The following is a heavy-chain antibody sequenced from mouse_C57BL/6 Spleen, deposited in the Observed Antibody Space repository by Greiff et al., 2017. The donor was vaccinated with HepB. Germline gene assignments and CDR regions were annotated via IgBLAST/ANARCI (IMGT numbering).Heavy chain of an antibody. J-gene: IGHJ1*03. V-gene: IGHV1-50*01. CDR1: GYTFTSYW. Sequence: QVQLQQPGAELVKPGASVKLSCKASGYTFTSYWMQWVKQRPGQGLEWIGEIDPSDSYTNYNQKFKGKATLTVDTSSSTAYMQLSSLTSEDSAVYYCAPNYYGSSYWYFDVWGTGTTVTVSS. CDR2: IDPSDSYT. D-gene: IGHD1-1*01. CDR3: APNYYGSSYWYFDV.